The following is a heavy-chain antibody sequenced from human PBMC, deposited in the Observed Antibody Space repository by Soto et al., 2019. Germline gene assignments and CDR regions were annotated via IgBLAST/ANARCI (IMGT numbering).Heavy chain of an antibody. CDR2: ISSSSSYT. J-gene: IGHJ6*02. D-gene: IGHD2-15*01. CDR1: GFTFSDYY. Sequence: QVQLVESGGGLVKPGGSLRLSCAASGFTFSDYYMSWIRQAPGKGLEWVSYISSSSSYTNYADSVKGRFTISRDNAKNSLYLQMNSLRAEDTAVYYCATSRVAAYEWYYGMDVWGQGTTVTVSS. V-gene: IGHV3-11*05. CDR3: ATSRVAAYEWYYGMDV.